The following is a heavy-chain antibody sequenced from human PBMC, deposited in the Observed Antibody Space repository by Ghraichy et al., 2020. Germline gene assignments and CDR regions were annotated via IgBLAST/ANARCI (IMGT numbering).Heavy chain of an antibody. CDR2: IYYSGST. D-gene: IGHD3-3*01. CDR3: ARVRITIFGVVILPDQYYYYMDV. V-gene: IGHV4-39*01. J-gene: IGHJ6*03. CDR1: GGSISSSSYY. Sequence: SETLSLTCTVSGGSISSSSYYWGWIRQPPGKGLEWIGSIYYSGSTYYNPSLKSRVTISVDTSKNQFSLKLSSVTAADTAVYYCARVRITIFGVVILPDQYYYYMDVWGKGTTVTVSS.